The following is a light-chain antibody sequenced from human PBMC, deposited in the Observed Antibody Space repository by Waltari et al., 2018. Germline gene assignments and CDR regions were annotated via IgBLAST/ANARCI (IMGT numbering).Light chain of an antibody. CDR2: EVT. V-gene: IGLV2-14*01. CDR3: SSYTTSRTYV. CDR1: NSDVGSYTF. Sequence: QSALTQPASVSGSPGQSIPISCTGTNSDVGSYTFVSWFQQPPGEAPKLLIYEVTNRPSGVSNRFSGSKSGNTASLIISGLQGEDEADYYCSSYTTSRTYVFGTGTKVTVL. J-gene: IGLJ1*01.